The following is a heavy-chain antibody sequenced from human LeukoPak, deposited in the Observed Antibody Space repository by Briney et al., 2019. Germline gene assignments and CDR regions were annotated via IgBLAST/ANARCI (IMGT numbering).Heavy chain of an antibody. CDR3: ARGAPATENYYLDV. D-gene: IGHD5-24*01. J-gene: IGHJ6*03. CDR2: IYYSGST. CDR1: GGSISSYY. Sequence: SETPSLTCTVSGGSISSYYWSWIRQPPGKGLEWIGYIYYSGSTNYNPSLKSRVTISIDKSKNQFSLKLSSVTAADTAVYYCARGAPATENYYLDVWGKGTTVTVS. V-gene: IGHV4-59*12.